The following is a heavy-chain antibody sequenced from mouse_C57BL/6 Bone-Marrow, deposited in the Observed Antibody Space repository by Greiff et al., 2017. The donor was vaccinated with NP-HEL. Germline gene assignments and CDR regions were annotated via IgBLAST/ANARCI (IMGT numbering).Heavy chain of an antibody. CDR1: GYTFTDYY. CDR2: INPNNGGT. V-gene: IGHV1-26*01. D-gene: IGHD1-1*01. CDR3: ARSTTVVVFDY. Sequence: VQLQQSGPELVKPGASVKISCKASGYTFTDYYMNWVKQSPGKSLEWIGDINPNNGGTSYNQKFKGKATLTVDTSSSTAYMELRSLTSEDSAVYYCARSTTVVVFDYWGQGTTLTVSS. J-gene: IGHJ2*01.